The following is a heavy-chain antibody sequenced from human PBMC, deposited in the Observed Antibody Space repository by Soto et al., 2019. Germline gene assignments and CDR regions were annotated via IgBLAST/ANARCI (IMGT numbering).Heavy chain of an antibody. CDR3: ARDGPEDSSGWYYYYYGMDV. D-gene: IGHD6-19*01. J-gene: IGHJ6*02. Sequence: ASVKVSCKASGGTFSSYTISWVRQAPGQGLEWMGRIIPILGIANYAQKFQGRVTITADKSTSTAYMELSSLRSEDTAVYYCARDGPEDSSGWYYYYYGMDVWGQGTTVTVSS. CDR1: GGTFSSYT. V-gene: IGHV1-69*04. CDR2: IIPILGIA.